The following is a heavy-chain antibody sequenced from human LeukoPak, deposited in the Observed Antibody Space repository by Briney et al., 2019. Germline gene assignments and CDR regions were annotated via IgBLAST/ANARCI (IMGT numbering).Heavy chain of an antibody. Sequence: GASVKVSCKASGYTFTGYYMHWVRQAPGQGLEWMGWINPNSGGTNYAQKFQGRVTMTRDTSISTAYMELSRLRSDDTAVYYCARVSPPAYYDFWSGNNAFDIWGQGTMVTVSS. D-gene: IGHD3-3*01. J-gene: IGHJ3*02. CDR3: ARVSPPAYYDFWSGNNAFDI. CDR1: GYTFTGYY. CDR2: INPNSGGT. V-gene: IGHV1-2*02.